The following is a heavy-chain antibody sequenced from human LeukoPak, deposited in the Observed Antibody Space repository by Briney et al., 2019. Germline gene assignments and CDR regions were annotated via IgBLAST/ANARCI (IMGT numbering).Heavy chain of an antibody. CDR3: AKDYVSGDGYWDFDY. CDR2: ISYDGSNK. Sequence: GGSLRLSCAASGFTFSSYAMHWVRQAPGKGLEWVAVISYDGSNKYYADSVKGRSTISRDNSKNTLYLQMNSLRAEDTAVYYCAKDYVSGDGYWDFDYWGQGTLVTVSS. CDR1: GFTFSSYA. J-gene: IGHJ4*02. V-gene: IGHV3-30-3*02. D-gene: IGHD5-24*01.